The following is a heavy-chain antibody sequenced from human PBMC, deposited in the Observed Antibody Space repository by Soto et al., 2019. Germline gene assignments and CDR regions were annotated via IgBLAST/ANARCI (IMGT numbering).Heavy chain of an antibody. J-gene: IGHJ4*02. Sequence: QVQLQESGPGLVKPSGTLSLTCAVSGGSFTSNNWWTWVRQPPGQGLEWIGEIYRTGSTNYNPSLKIRVTISLDTSANQFPLKVPSLPAADTAVYYCASRDPGTSVDYWGQGTLVTVSS. CDR2: IYRTGST. CDR1: GGSFTSNNW. CDR3: ASRDPGTSVDY. V-gene: IGHV4-4*02. D-gene: IGHD1-7*01.